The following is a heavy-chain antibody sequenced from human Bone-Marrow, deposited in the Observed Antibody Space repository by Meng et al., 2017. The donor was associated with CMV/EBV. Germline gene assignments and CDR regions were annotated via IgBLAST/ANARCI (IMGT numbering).Heavy chain of an antibody. V-gene: IGHV4-59*01. CDR1: GGSISSYY. Sequence: SETLSLTCAVSGGSISSYYWSWIRQPPGKGLEWIGYINYSGSTNYNPSLKSRVTISVDTSKNQFSLKLSSVTAADTAVYYCAREMDFWSGRGGMDVWGQKTTVTVSS. D-gene: IGHD3-3*01. CDR2: INYSGST. CDR3: AREMDFWSGRGGMDV. J-gene: IGHJ6*02.